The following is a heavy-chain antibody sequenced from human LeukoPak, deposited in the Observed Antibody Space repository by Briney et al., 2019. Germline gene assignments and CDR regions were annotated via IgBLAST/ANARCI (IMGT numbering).Heavy chain of an antibody. V-gene: IGHV4-34*01. CDR1: GGSFSGYY. Sequence: SETLSLTCAVYGGSFSGYYWSWIRQPPGKGLEWIGEINHSGSTNYNPSLKSRVTISVDTSKNQFSLKLSSVTAADTAVYYCARGSVKWELSPTAYWGQGTLVTVSS. CDR3: ARGSVKWELSPTAY. D-gene: IGHD1-26*01. J-gene: IGHJ4*02. CDR2: INHSGST.